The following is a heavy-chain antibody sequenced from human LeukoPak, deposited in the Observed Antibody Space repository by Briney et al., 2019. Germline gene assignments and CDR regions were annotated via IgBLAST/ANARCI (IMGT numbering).Heavy chain of an antibody. CDR2: ISSSSSTI. J-gene: IGHJ4*02. V-gene: IGHV3-48*01. Sequence: GGSLRLSCAASGFTFSSYSMNWVRQAPGKGLEWVSYISSSSSTIYYADSVKGRFTISRDNAKNSLYLQMDSLRAEDTAVYYCARDRVAAALDYWGQGTLVTVSS. CDR3: ARDRVAAALDY. CDR1: GFTFSSYS. D-gene: IGHD6-13*01.